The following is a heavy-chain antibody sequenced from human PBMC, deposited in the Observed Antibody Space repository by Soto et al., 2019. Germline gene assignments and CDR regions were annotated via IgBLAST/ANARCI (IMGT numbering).Heavy chain of an antibody. CDR1: GFTFSSYA. CDR2: ISYDGSNK. Sequence: QVPLVESGGGVVQPGRSLRLSCAASGFTFSSYAMHWVRQAPGKGLEWVAVISYDGSNKYYADSVKGRFTISRDNSKNTLYLQMNSLRAEDTAVYYCAREAYSSAGMDVWGQGTTVTVSS. D-gene: IGHD6-19*01. V-gene: IGHV3-30-3*01. J-gene: IGHJ6*02. CDR3: AREAYSSAGMDV.